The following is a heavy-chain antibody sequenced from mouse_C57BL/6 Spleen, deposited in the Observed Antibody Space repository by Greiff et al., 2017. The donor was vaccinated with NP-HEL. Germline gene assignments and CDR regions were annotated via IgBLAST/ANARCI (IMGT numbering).Heavy chain of an antibody. V-gene: IGHV1-64*01. CDR3: ARKGMVGYFDY. CDR2: IHPNSGST. Sequence: VQLQQPGAELVKPGASVKLSCKASGYTFTSYWMHWVKQRPGQGLEWIGMIHPNSGSTNYNEKFKSKATLTVDKSSSTAYMQLSSLTSEDSAVYYRARKGMVGYFDYWGQGTTLTVSS. CDR1: GYTFTSYW. J-gene: IGHJ2*01. D-gene: IGHD1-1*02.